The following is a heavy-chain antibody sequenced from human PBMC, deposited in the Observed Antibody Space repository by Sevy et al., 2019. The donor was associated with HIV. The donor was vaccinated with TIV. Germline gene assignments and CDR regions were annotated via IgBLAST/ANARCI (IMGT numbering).Heavy chain of an antibody. Sequence: GGSLRLSCAASGFTFSGYWIHWVRQAPGKGLVWVSRINSDGRSTSYADSVKGRFTISRDNSKNTLYLQMNSLRAEDTAVYYCAKQDGPMVRGVMSLDYYYYYGMDVWGQGTTVTVSS. J-gene: IGHJ6*02. CDR2: INSDGRST. D-gene: IGHD3-10*01. V-gene: IGHV3-74*01. CDR3: AKQDGPMVRGVMSLDYYYYYGMDV. CDR1: GFTFSGYW.